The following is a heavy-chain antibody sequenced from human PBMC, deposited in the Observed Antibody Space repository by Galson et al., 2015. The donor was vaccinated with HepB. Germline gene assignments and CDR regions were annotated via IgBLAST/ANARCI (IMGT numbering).Heavy chain of an antibody. V-gene: IGHV3-74*01. CDR2: INRDGSST. Sequence: SLRLSCAASGFTFNTYGMHWVRQVSGKGLEWVSRINRDGSSTSYADSVKGRFTISRDNAKNTLYLQMNSLRAEDTGLYHCARGYYYESSGYLVFYGMDVWG. CDR1: GFTFNTYG. J-gene: IGHJ6*01. CDR3: ARGYYYESSGYLVFYGMDV. D-gene: IGHD3-22*01.